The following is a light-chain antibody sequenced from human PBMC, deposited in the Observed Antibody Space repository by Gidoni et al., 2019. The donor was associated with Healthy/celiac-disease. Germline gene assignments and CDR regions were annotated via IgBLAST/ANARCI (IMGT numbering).Light chain of an antibody. CDR3: SSYTSSSTLV. CDR1: SSHVGGYHY. Sequence: QSALTQPASVSGSPGQSITISCTGTSSHVGGYHYVSWYQQHPGKAPKLMIYEVSNRPSGVSNRFSGSKSGNTASLTISGRQAEDEADYYCSSYTSSSTLVFGGGTKLTVL. V-gene: IGLV2-14*01. CDR2: EVS. J-gene: IGLJ2*01.